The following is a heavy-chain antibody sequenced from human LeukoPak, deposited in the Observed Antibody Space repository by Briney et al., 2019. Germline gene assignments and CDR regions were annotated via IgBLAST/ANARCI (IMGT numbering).Heavy chain of an antibody. CDR1: GGSISSTSYY. V-gene: IGHV4-39*01. J-gene: IGHJ3*01. CDR3: AKAGVRYFDSSGLYAFDF. D-gene: IGHD3-22*01. Sequence: SETLSLTCAVSGGSISSTSYYWAWIRQPPGKGLEWIGTIYYSGSTYHNPSLKSRVTMSVDTSRNQFSLKLSSVDAADTAVYYCAKAGVRYFDSSGLYAFDFWGQGTTVTISS. CDR2: IYYSGST.